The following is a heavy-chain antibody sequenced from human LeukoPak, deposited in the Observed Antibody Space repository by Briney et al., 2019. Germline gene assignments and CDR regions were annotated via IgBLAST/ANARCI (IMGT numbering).Heavy chain of an antibody. CDR1: GYTFSGFY. CDR3: ARDGRLRNGYDNLYI. Sequence: ASVKVSCKASGYTFSGFYINWVRQAPGQGLEWMGWINPKNGDTHYAQDFLGRVTMTRDTSISTAYMELSRLTSDNTAVYYCARDGRLRNGYDNLYIWDQGTLVTVSS. J-gene: IGHJ4*02. V-gene: IGHV1-2*02. CDR2: INPKNGDT. D-gene: IGHD5-18*01.